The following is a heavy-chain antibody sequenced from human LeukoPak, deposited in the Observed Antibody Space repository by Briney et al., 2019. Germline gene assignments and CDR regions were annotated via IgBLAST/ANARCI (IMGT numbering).Heavy chain of an antibody. J-gene: IGHJ6*02. CDR2: IYSGGST. Sequence: GGALRLSCTASGFTVSSNYMSWVRQAPGKGLEWVSVIYSGGSTYYADSVKGRFTISRDNSKNTLYLQMNSLRAEDTAVYYCARVGRGVRIYYGMDVWGQGTTVTVSS. CDR1: GFTVSSNY. V-gene: IGHV3-66*01. D-gene: IGHD3-10*01. CDR3: ARVGRGVRIYYGMDV.